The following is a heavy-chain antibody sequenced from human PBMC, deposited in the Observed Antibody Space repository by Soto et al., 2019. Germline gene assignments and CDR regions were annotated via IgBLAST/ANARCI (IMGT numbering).Heavy chain of an antibody. CDR3: TRQGPRAGYNWGVDY. D-gene: IGHD5-12*01. V-gene: IGHV3-73*02. J-gene: IGHJ4*02. Sequence: EVQLVESGGGLVQPGGSLKLSCAASGFSFSGSDMHWGRQASGKGLEWVGRIRSKGNSYATAYAASVKGRFTISRDDSKNTAYLQMNSLKPEDTAVYYCTRQGPRAGYNWGVDYWGQGTLVTVSS. CDR2: IRSKGNSYAT. CDR1: GFSFSGSD.